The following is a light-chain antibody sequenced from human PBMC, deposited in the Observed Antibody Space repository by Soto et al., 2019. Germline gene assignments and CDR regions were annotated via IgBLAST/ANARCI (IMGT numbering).Light chain of an antibody. J-gene: IGLJ2*01. CDR1: SSDVGGYNT. Sequence: QSALTQPASVSGSPGQSITISCTGSSSDVGGYNTVSWYQQHPGQAPKVMIYDVSKRPSGVSQRFSASKSGNTASLTISGLQSEDEADYYCSSYTTMNTLAFGGGTKLTVL. V-gene: IGLV2-14*03. CDR3: SSYTTMNTLA. CDR2: DVS.